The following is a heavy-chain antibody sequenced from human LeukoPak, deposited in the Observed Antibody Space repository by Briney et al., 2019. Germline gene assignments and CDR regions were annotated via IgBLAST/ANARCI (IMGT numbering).Heavy chain of an antibody. CDR2: IHHSGDT. CDR3: ARASNSGYYYFDY. Sequence: PSETLSLTCAVSVYSISTIYYWGWIRQPPGTGLEWIGTIHHSGDTYYNPSLKSRVTTSLDTSKNQFSLHLSSVTSAATALYYCARASNSGYYYFDYWGQGTLVTVSS. D-gene: IGHD3-22*01. J-gene: IGHJ4*02. V-gene: IGHV4-38-2*01. CDR1: VYSISTIYY.